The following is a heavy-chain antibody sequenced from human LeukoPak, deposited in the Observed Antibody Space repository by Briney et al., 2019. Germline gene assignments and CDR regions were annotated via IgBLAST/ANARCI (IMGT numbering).Heavy chain of an antibody. D-gene: IGHD5-18*01. Sequence: PGGSLRLSCAVSGFTFSNHGMHWLRQAPGKGLEWVAVISYDGSNKYYADSVKGRFTISRDNSKNTLYLQMNSLRAEDTAVYYCAKAATQLWSSPLLDYWGQGTLVTVSS. V-gene: IGHV3-30*18. CDR2: ISYDGSNK. CDR3: AKAATQLWSSPLLDY. CDR1: GFTFSNHG. J-gene: IGHJ4*02.